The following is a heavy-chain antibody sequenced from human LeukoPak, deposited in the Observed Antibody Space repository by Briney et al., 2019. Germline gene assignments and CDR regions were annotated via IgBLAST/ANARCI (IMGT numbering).Heavy chain of an antibody. J-gene: IGHJ6*03. Sequence: PGGSLRLSCAASGFTFSSYSMNWVRQAPGKGLEWVSSISSSSSYIYYADSVKGRFTISRDNAKNSLYLQMNSLRAEDTAVYYCARDLGEVRGVIIIHYYYYYMDVWGKGTTVTVSS. D-gene: IGHD3-10*01. CDR3: ARDLGEVRGVIIIHYYYYYMDV. CDR2: ISSSSSYI. V-gene: IGHV3-21*01. CDR1: GFTFSSYS.